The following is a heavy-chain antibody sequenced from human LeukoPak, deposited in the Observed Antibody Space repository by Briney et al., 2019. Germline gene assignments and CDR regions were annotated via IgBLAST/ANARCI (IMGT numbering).Heavy chain of an antibody. CDR2: IKQDGSEK. J-gene: IGHJ4*02. Sequence: GGSLGLSCAASGFTFSSYTMSWVRQAPGKGLEWVANIKQDGSEKYYVDSVKGRFTISRDNAKNSLYLQMNSLRAEDTAVYYCARFGVGATMDYYFDYWGQGTLVTVSS. V-gene: IGHV3-7*01. D-gene: IGHD1-26*01. CDR3: ARFGVGATMDYYFDY. CDR1: GFTFSSYT.